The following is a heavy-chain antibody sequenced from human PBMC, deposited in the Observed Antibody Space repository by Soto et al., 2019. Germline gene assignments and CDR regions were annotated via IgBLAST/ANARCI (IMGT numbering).Heavy chain of an antibody. D-gene: IGHD1-26*01. V-gene: IGHV1-24*01. CDR2: FDPEDGET. CDR3: ATDRRIVGATTWGWGWFDP. Sequence: QVQLVQSGAEVKKPGASVKVSCKVSGYTLTELSMHWVRQAPGKGLEWMGGFDPEDGETIYVQKFQGRVTMTEDTSTDTAYMELSSLRAEDTAVYYCATDRRIVGATTWGWGWFDPWGQGTLVTVSS. J-gene: IGHJ5*02. CDR1: GYTLTELS.